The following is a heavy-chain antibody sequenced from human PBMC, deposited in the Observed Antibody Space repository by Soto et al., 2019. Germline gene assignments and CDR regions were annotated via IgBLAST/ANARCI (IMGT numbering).Heavy chain of an antibody. CDR2: IYWNDDT. V-gene: IGHV2-5*01. J-gene: IGHJ4*02. Sequence: FRPTPVNPTQTLTLTCTFSWFSLSTRGVGVGWIRQPPEKPLERPAHIYWNDDTRYSPSLKSRLTITKDTSKNQVVLTMTNMDPVDTATYYCAHSYLGSSSQPLFDYWGQGTLVTVS. D-gene: IGHD6-6*01. CDR3: AHSYLGSSSQPLFDY. CDR1: WFSLSTRGVG.